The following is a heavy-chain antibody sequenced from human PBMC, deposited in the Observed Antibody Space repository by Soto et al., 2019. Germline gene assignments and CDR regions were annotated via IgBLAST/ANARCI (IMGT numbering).Heavy chain of an antibody. D-gene: IGHD1-26*01. CDR3: ARPFHTGSYYY. CDR1: GDSISSNTHY. CDR2: IDYSGRT. V-gene: IGHV4-39*01. Sequence: SETLSLTCTVSGDSISSNTHYWGWIRQPPGKGLEWIGSIDYSGRTFYNPSLNSRVTISVDTSNNQFSLNLRSVTAADTAVYYCARPFHTGSYYYWGQGTLVTVSS. J-gene: IGHJ4*02.